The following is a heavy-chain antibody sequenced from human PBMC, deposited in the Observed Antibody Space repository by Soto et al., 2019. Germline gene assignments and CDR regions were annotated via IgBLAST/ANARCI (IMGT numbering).Heavy chain of an antibody. V-gene: IGHV4-59*12. D-gene: IGHD3-22*01. J-gene: IGHJ4*02. Sequence: SETLSLTCTVSGGSISSYYWSWIRQPPGKGLEWIGYIYYSGSTNYNPSLKSRVTISVDTSKNQFSLKLSSVTAADTAVYYCARETDYYDSSGYYYFDYWGQGTLVTVSS. CDR3: ARETDYYDSSGYYYFDY. CDR2: IYYSGST. CDR1: GGSISSYY.